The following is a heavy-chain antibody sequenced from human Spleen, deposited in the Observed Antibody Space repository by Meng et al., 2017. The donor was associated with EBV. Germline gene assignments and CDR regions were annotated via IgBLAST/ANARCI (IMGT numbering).Heavy chain of an antibody. CDR1: GGSFSGSD. D-gene: IGHD6-19*01. Sequence: QVPLHQWGAGLLEPSETRALTCAGYGGSFSGSDWSWIRQPPGKGLEWIGEINLGGNTNYNPSLKSRVSISVDTSKNHFSLRVNSLTAADTAVYYCATWNNNGWYYGYWGQGTLVTASS. V-gene: IGHV4-34*01. CDR3: ATWNNNGWYYGY. J-gene: IGHJ4*03. CDR2: INLGGNT.